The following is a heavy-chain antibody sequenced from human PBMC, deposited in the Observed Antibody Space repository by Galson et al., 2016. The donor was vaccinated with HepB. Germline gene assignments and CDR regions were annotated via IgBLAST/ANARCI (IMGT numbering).Heavy chain of an antibody. D-gene: IGHD2-2*02. CDR3: ARAGYCSSSRCYTGELRGYFYGMDV. V-gene: IGHV1-18*01. Sequence: QSGAEVKKPGASVKVSCKASGYILTDYGISWVRQAPGQGLEWMGWISAINGNTKYAQKVQGRITMTTDTSTSTGYMELRSLGSDDTAVYYCARAGYCSSSRCYTGELRGYFYGMDVWGQGTTVTVSS. CDR1: GYILTDYG. CDR2: ISAINGNT. J-gene: IGHJ6*02.